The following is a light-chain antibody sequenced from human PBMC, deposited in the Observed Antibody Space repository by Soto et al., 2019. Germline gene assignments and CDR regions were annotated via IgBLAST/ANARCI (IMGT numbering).Light chain of an antibody. Sequence: EIVLKKSHPTLCLSPGKQATPSCMASQNISRSLAWYQQKPGQGPSLLIYGTSTRAGGVPARFSGGGSGTEFTLTITSLQSEDFAVYYCHQYNGWPRTFGQGTKVDIK. V-gene: IGKV3-15*01. CDR1: QNISRS. CDR3: HQYNGWPRT. J-gene: IGKJ1*01. CDR2: GTS.